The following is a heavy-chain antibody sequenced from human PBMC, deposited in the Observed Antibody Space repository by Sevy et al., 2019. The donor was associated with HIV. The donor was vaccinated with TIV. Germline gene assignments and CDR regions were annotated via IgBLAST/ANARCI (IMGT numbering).Heavy chain of an antibody. CDR1: GFTFSNYG. J-gene: IGHJ5*02. D-gene: IGHD3-3*01. CDR3: AKTFAIFGVLMSPDFDP. V-gene: IGHV3-33*06. Sequence: GGSLRLSCAASGFTFSNYGMHWVRQAPGKGLEWVAVIWYDGSDKYYADSVKGRFTISRDNTKSTLYLQMNSLRAEDTAVYYCAKTFAIFGVLMSPDFDPWGQGTLVTVSS. CDR2: IWYDGSDK.